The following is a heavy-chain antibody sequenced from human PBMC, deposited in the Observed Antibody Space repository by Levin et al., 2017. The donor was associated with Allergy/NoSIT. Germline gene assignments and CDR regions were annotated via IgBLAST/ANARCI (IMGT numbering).Heavy chain of an antibody. J-gene: IGHJ3*01. CDR3: AKRGYCSGNTCQSHDAIDV. CDR1: GFQFSLYG. Sequence: GESLKISCAASGFQFSLYGMHWVRQAPGKGLEWVALIVFDGNDQYYADSVKGRFTISRDNSKNTLYLQMSSLRENDTAINYCAKRGYCSGNTCQSHDAIDVWGQGTLVIVSS. D-gene: IGHD2-15*01. CDR2: IVFDGNDQ. V-gene: IGHV3-30*18.